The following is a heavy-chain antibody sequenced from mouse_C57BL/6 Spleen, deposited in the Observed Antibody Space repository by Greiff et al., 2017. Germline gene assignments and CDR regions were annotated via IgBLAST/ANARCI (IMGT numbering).Heavy chain of an antibody. Sequence: EVKLQQSGAELVRPGASVKLSCTASGFNIKDYYMHWVKQRPEQGLEWIGRIDPEDGDTEYAPKFQGKATMTADTSSNTAYLQLSSLTSEDTAVYYCTTFGYGKSAMDYWGQGTSVTVSS. CDR3: TTFGYGKSAMDY. CDR1: GFNIKDYY. CDR2: IDPEDGDT. D-gene: IGHD2-10*02. V-gene: IGHV14-1*01. J-gene: IGHJ4*01.